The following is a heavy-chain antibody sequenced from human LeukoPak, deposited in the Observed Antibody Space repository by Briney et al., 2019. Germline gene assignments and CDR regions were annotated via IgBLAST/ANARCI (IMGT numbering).Heavy chain of an antibody. V-gene: IGHV1-2*02. Sequence: GASVKVSCKASGYTFSGYYMHWVRQAPGQGFEWMGWINPNSGGTTYAQKFQGRVTMTRDTSISTAYMELSGLRSDDTAIYYCARDYRDYDNWFDPWGQGTLVTVSS. CDR2: INPNSGGT. CDR3: ARDYRDYDNWFDP. D-gene: IGHD4-17*01. J-gene: IGHJ5*02. CDR1: GYTFSGYY.